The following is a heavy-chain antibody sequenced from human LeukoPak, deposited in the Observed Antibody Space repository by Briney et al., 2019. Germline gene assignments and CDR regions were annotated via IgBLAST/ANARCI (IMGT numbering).Heavy chain of an antibody. V-gene: IGHV4-59*01. CDR1: GGSISSYY. CDR2: IYYSGST. Sequence: PSETLSLTCTVSGGSISSYYWSWIRQPPGKGLEWIGYIYYSGSTNYNPSLKSRVTISVDTSKNQFSLKLSSVTAADTAVYYCAARGGSSWCDLDYWGQGTLVTVSS. D-gene: IGHD6-13*01. J-gene: IGHJ4*02. CDR3: AARGGSSWCDLDY.